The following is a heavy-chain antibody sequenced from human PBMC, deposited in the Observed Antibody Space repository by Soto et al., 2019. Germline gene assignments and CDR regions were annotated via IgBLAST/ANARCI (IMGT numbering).Heavy chain of an antibody. CDR3: ARAGAATLSDY. V-gene: IGHV4-59*01. CDR1: GDSXSSYY. CDR2: FYYSGST. Sequence: PSETLSLTCTVSGDSXSSYYWSWILQPPGKGLEWIGYFYYSGSTNYNPSLKSRVTISVDTSKNQFSLKLSSVTAADTAVYYCARAGAATLSDYWGQGTLVTVSS. D-gene: IGHD2-15*01. J-gene: IGHJ4*02.